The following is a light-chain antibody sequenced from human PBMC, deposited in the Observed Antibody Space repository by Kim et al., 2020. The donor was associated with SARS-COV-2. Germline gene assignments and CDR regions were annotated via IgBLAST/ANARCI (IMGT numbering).Light chain of an antibody. CDR1: QSVTTN. CDR2: DAS. CDR3: QQYHKWPLT. V-gene: IGKV3-15*01. J-gene: IGKJ4*01. Sequence: VSPGERVTLSCRASQSVTTNLAWYQQKPGQTPSLVIYDASTRATDIPSRFSGSGSGAEFTLTISSLQSEDFALYYCQQYHKWPLTFGGGTKVDIK.